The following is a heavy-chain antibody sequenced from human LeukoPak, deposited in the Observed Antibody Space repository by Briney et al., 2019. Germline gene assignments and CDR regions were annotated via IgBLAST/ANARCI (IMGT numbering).Heavy chain of an antibody. V-gene: IGHV4-59*01. Sequence: SETLSLTCTVSGESISGFYWTWIRQPPGKGLEWIGYSYYSGSTKYNPSLQSRVTISLDTSKNQLSLKLSSVSAADTALYYCARVGYYYYMDVWGKGTMVTVSS. J-gene: IGHJ6*03. CDR1: GESISGFY. CDR3: ARVGYYYYMDV. CDR2: SYYSGST.